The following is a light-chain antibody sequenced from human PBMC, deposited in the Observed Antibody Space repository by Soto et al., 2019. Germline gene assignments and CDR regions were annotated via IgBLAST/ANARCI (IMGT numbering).Light chain of an antibody. CDR2: DVS. V-gene: IGLV2-14*03. J-gene: IGLJ1*01. CDR1: SSDVGGYND. CDR3: SSYTTSNTRQVV. Sequence: QSVLTQPASVSGSPGQSITISCTGTSSDVGGYNDVSWYQHHPGKAPKLIIFDVSNRPSGVSNPFSGSKSGNTASLTISGLQPEDEADYYCSSYTTSNTRQVVFGTGTKLTVL.